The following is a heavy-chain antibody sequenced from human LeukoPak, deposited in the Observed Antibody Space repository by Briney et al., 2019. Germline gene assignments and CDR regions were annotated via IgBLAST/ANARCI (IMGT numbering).Heavy chain of an antibody. Sequence: SETLSLTCTVSGGSISSRSHHWGWIRQPPGKGLEWIGNTYYSGSTFYNPSLKSRVTISVDTSQEQFSLKLSSVTAADTAVYYCAREGWGYNDGRGSFDYWGQGTLVTVSS. CDR3: AREGWGYNDGRGSFDY. CDR2: TYYSGST. CDR1: GGSISSRSHH. D-gene: IGHD3-22*01. V-gene: IGHV4-39*02. J-gene: IGHJ4*02.